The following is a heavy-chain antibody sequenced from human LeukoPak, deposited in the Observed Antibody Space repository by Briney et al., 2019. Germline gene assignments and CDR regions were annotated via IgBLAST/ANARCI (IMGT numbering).Heavy chain of an antibody. Sequence: PGGSLRLSCAASGFTFDDYGMSWVRQAPGKGLEWVSGINWNGGSTGYADSVKGRFTISRDNAKNSLYLQMNSLRAEDTAVYYCAKGASAIVTVAGLFDYWGLGTLVTVSS. CDR2: INWNGGST. V-gene: IGHV3-20*04. CDR1: GFTFDDYG. D-gene: IGHD6-13*01. CDR3: AKGASAIVTVAGLFDY. J-gene: IGHJ4*03.